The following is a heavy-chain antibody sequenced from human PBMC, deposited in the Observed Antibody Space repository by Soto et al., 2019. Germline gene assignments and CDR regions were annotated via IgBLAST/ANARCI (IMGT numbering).Heavy chain of an antibody. CDR2: ISNDGTNK. CDR1: GFIFNSFA. D-gene: IGHD6-19*01. CDR3: ARASAVAGTWFDP. V-gene: IGHV3-30*19. J-gene: IGHJ5*02. Sequence: QVQLVESGGGVVQPGKSLRLTCAASGFIFNSFAVNWVRQAPGKGLEWVAVISNDGTNKFYAESVKGRFTISRDNSKNTVFLQMNSLTTDDPAMYFCARASAVAGTWFDPWGHGTLVTVSS.